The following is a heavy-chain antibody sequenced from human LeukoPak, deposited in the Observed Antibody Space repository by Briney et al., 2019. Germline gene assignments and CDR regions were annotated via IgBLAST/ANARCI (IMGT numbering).Heavy chain of an antibody. Sequence: PGGSLRLSCAASGFTFSTYWMSWVRQAPGKGLEWVANINQDGSEKYSVDSVTGRFTISRDNAKNSLYLQMNSLRAEDTAVYYCAGDKLTGDSHFDSWGQGSLVTVSS. CDR2: INQDGSEK. CDR1: GFTFSTYW. D-gene: IGHD7-27*01. V-gene: IGHV3-7*01. CDR3: AGDKLTGDSHFDS. J-gene: IGHJ4*02.